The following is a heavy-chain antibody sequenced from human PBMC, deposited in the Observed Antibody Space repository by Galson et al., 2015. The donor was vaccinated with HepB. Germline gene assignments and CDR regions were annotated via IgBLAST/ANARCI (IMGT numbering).Heavy chain of an antibody. D-gene: IGHD6-19*01. CDR2: INGDGTSI. CDR1: GFSISSSW. V-gene: IGHV3-74*01. Sequence: SLRLSCAASGFSISSSWMHRVRQAPGKGLMWVSRINGDGTSISYADSVKGRFTISRDNAKYTLYLQMNSLRAEDTAVYYCAREDGSGWYHYWGQGTLVTVSS. CDR3: AREDGSGWYHY. J-gene: IGHJ4*02.